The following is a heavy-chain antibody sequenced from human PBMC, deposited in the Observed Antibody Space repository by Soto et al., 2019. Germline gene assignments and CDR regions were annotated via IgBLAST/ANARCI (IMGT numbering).Heavy chain of an antibody. V-gene: IGHV1-18*01. J-gene: IGHJ4*02. CDR1: GYTFTSYG. CDR3: VRVRYDSRGYYSFFDY. CDR2: ISAYNGNT. Sequence: ASVKVSCKASGYTFTSYGISWVRQAPGQGLEWMGWISAYNGNTNYAQKLQGRVTMTTDTSTSTAYMELRSLRSDDTAVYYCVRVRYDSRGYYSFFDYWGQGTLVTVSS. D-gene: IGHD3-22*01.